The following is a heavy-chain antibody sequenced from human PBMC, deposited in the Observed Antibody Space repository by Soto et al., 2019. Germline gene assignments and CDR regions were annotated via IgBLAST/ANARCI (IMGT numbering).Heavy chain of an antibody. V-gene: IGHV3-23*01. CDR1: GFTFSSYA. D-gene: IGHD2-21*02. CDR2: ISGSGGST. J-gene: IGHJ5*02. CDR3: ANPYGVVVTRGDWFDP. Sequence: EVQLLESGGGLVQPGGSLRLSCAASGFTFSSYAMSWVRQAPGKGLEWVSAISGSGGSTYYADSVKGRFTISRDNSKNALYLQLSSLRAEDTAVYYCANPYGVVVTRGDWFDPWGQGTLVTVSS.